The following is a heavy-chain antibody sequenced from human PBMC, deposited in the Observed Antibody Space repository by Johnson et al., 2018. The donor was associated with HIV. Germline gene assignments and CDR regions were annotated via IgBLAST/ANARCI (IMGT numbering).Heavy chain of an antibody. V-gene: IGHV3-20*04. CDR3: ARAPHDAFDV. J-gene: IGHJ3*01. CDR2: INWNGGSI. Sequence: VQLVESGGGVVRPGESLRLSCAASGFTFDEYGMSWVRQGPGKGLEWVSGINWNGGSIGYADSVKGRFTISRANAKNSLYLQMNSLRDEDTAVYYCARAPHDAFDVWGQGTMVTVSS. CDR1: GFTFDEYG.